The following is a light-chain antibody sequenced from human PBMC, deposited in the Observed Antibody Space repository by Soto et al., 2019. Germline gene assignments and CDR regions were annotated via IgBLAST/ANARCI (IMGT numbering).Light chain of an antibody. CDR3: SSYTTSSTYV. J-gene: IGLJ1*01. Sequence: QSVLTQPASVSGCPGQSITLSCTGTSSDVGGYSYISWYQHNPGRAPKLMIYDVSNRPSGVSDRFSGSKSGNTASLTISRLQAEDEAEYYCSSYTTSSTYVFGSGTKVTVL. CDR1: SSDVGGYSY. V-gene: IGLV2-14*03. CDR2: DVS.